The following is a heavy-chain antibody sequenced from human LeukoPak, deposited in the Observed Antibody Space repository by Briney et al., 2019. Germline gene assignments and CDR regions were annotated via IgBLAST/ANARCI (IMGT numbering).Heavy chain of an antibody. CDR3: ARGLYTSAH. CDR2: ISASGGTT. J-gene: IGHJ4*02. CDR1: GFTFSSYS. Sequence: PGGSLRLSCAASGFTFSSYSMSWVRQPPGKGLEWVSAISASGGTTYSADSVKGRFTISRDNSKNTLYLQMSSLRAEDTAVYYCARGLYTSAHWGQGTLVTVSS. V-gene: IGHV3-23*01. D-gene: IGHD6-19*01.